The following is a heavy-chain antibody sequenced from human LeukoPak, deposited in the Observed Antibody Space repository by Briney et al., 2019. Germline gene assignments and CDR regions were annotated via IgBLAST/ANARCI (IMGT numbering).Heavy chain of an antibody. D-gene: IGHD6-19*01. J-gene: IGHJ4*02. CDR3: AKDRSSGWYYFDY. CDR1: YX. Sequence: YXMSWVRQAXGXGXEWVSGLSGSISRTSYAESVKGRFTISRDNSKNTLYLQMNSLRVEDTAVYYCAKDRSSGWYYFDYWGQGTLVTVSS. CDR2: LSGSISRT. V-gene: IGHV3-23*01.